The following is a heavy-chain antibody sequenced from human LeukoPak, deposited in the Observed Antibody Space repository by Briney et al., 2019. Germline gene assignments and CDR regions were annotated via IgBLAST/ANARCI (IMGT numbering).Heavy chain of an antibody. J-gene: IGHJ4*02. Sequence: PGGSLRLSCAASGFTFSSYWMHWVRQALGKGLVWVSRINSDGSSTSYADSVKGRFTISRDNAKNTLYLQMNSLRAEDTAVYYCARERLWFGELYDYWGQGTLVTVSS. CDR1: GFTFSSYW. D-gene: IGHD3-10*01. CDR2: INSDGSST. CDR3: ARERLWFGELYDY. V-gene: IGHV3-74*01.